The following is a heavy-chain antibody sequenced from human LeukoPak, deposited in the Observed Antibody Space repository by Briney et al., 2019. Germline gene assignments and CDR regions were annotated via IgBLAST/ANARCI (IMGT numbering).Heavy chain of an antibody. CDR3: ARIEYSNSIDY. V-gene: IGHV4-39*07. J-gene: IGHJ4*02. CDR2: IYYSGRT. Sequence: SETLSLTCTVSGGSISSSSYYWGWIRQPPGKGLEWIGSIYYSGRTYYNASLKSRVTISVDTSKNQFSLKLTSVTAADTAVYYCARIEYSNSIDYWGQGTLVTVSS. D-gene: IGHD6-6*01. CDR1: GGSISSSSYY.